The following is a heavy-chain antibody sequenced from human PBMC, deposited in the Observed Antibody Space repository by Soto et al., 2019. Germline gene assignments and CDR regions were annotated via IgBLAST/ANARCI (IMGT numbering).Heavy chain of an antibody. Sequence: QTLSLTCAITGDSVSSNSAGWSWVRQSPSRGLEWLGRTYYRSKWYYEYAVSVRGRITINPDTSKNQYSLQLNSVTPEDTAVYFCARGEQYSGRIFDYWGHGTLVTVSS. CDR1: GDSVSSNSAG. CDR3: ARGEQYSGRIFDY. J-gene: IGHJ4*01. CDR2: TYYRSKWYY. V-gene: IGHV6-1*01. D-gene: IGHD1-26*01.